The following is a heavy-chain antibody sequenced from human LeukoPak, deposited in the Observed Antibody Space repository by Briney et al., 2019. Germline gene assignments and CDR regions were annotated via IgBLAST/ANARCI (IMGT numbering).Heavy chain of an antibody. CDR2: LSGGGDST. V-gene: IGHV3-23*01. CDR1: GFIFSSYA. CDR3: AKDTSWD. J-gene: IGHJ4*02. Sequence: GGSLRLSCAASGFIFSSYAMSWVRQAPGKGLEWVSTLSGGGDSTYYADSVRGRFTISRDNSMNTLYLQMNSLRAEDTAVYYCAKDTSWDWGQGTLVSVSS.